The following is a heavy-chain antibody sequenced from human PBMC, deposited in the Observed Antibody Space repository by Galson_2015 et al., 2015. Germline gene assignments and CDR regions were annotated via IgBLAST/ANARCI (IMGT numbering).Heavy chain of an antibody. V-gene: IGHV3-23*01. CDR3: AKERLARGIDY. D-gene: IGHD3-10*01. Sequence: SLRLSYAASGFIFSNYAMSWVRQAPGKGLEWVSTVSGGGGSTNYADSVKGRFTISRDNSKNTLYLQMNSLRAEDTAVYYCAKERLARGIDYWGQGTLVTVSS. CDR2: VSGGGGST. J-gene: IGHJ4*02. CDR1: GFIFSNYA.